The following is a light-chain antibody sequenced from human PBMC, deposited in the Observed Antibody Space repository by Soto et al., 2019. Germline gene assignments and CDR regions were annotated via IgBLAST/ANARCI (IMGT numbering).Light chain of an antibody. CDR3: QQYNNWPTWT. V-gene: IGKV3-15*01. CDR1: QSISSN. Sequence: EIVMTQSPATLSVSPGERATLSCRASQSISSNLAWYQQKPGQAPRLLIYGASTRATGIPARFSGSGSGTEFTLTIRSLQSEDFAVYYCQQYNNWPTWTFGQGTEVEIK. J-gene: IGKJ1*01. CDR2: GAS.